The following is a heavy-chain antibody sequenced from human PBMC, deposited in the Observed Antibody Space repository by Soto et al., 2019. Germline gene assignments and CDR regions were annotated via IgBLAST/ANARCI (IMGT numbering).Heavy chain of an antibody. V-gene: IGHV4-61*01. CDR2: INFNGRT. Sequence: QVQLQEWGPGVVKPSETLSLTCSVSGGAVSSGSSFWNWIRQPPGRGLEWIGFINFNGRTNYNPSFKSRVTMSVDMSRNQVSLSLRSVTGADTAVYFCAILVASGGKLYWGQGSLVTVSS. CDR3: AILVASGGKLY. J-gene: IGHJ4*02. CDR1: GGAVSSGSSF. D-gene: IGHD2-15*01.